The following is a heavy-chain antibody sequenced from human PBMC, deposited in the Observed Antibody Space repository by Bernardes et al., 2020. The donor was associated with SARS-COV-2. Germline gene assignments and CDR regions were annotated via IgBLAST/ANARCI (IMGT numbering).Heavy chain of an antibody. Sequence: GSLRLSCAASGFTFDDYGMSWVRQVPGKGLEWVSGFNWNGESVSYADSVKGRFTISRDSAKNSMYLQMTSLRVEDTAFYYCARASRNWFDPWGQGTLVTVSS. CDR3: ARASRNWFDP. CDR2: FNWNGESV. V-gene: IGHV3-20*04. J-gene: IGHJ5*02. CDR1: GFTFDDYG.